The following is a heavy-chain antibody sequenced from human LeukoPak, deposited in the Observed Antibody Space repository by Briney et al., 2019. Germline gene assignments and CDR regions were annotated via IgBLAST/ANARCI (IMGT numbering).Heavy chain of an antibody. CDR3: AREDEVVVVVTALYFDY. V-gene: IGHV3-30-3*01. CDR2: ISYDGSNK. Sequence: PGRSLRLSCAASGFTFSSYAMHWVRQAPGKGLEWVAVISYDGSNKYYADSVKGRFTISRDNSKNTLYLQMNSLRAEDTAVYYCAREDEVVVVVTALYFDYWGQGTLVTVSS. CDR1: GFTFSSYA. J-gene: IGHJ4*02. D-gene: IGHD2-21*02.